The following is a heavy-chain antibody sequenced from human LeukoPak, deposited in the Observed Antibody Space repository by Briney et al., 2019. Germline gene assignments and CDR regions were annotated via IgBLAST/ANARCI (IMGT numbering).Heavy chain of an antibody. J-gene: IGHJ4*02. V-gene: IGHV4-59*12. CDR2: IYYSGST. Sequence: SETLSLTCTVSGGSISSYYWSWIRQPPGKGLEWIGYIYYSGSTNYNPSLKSRVTISEDTSKNQFSLKLSSVTAADTAVYYCARVGLAGTGYWGQGTLVTVSS. CDR3: ARVGLAGTGY. D-gene: IGHD6-19*01. CDR1: GGSISSYY.